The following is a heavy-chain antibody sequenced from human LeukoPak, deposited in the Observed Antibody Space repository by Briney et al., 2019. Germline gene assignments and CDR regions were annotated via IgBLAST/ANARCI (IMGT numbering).Heavy chain of an antibody. CDR2: IYHSGST. V-gene: IGHV4-39*01. D-gene: IGHD1-26*01. CDR1: GGSISSSGYY. J-gene: IGHJ5*02. CDR3: ARHEYSGSYYGLSWFDP. Sequence: SETLSLTCTVSGGSISSSGYYWGWVRQPPGKGLEWIASIYHSGSTYYNPSLKSRVTISVDTSKNQLSLKLSSLTAADTAVYYCARHEYSGSYYGLSWFDPWGQGTLVTVSS.